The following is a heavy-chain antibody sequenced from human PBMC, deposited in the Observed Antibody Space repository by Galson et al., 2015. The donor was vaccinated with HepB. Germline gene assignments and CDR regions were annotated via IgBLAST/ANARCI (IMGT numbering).Heavy chain of an antibody. D-gene: IGHD1-7*01. CDR3: ARDSRLELHLNDYYSYGMDI. CDR1: GYTFSNYG. V-gene: IGHV1-18*01. Sequence: SVKVSCKASGYTFSNYGLSWVRQAPGQGLEWMGWISGYDGSTNYAPKFQGRVTMTTQTSTGTAYIELRSLRSDDTAVYYCARDSRLELHLNDYYSYGMDIWGQGTADTVSS. J-gene: IGHJ6*02. CDR2: ISGYDGST.